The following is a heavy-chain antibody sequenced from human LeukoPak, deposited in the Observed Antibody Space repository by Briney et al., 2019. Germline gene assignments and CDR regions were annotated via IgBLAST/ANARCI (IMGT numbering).Heavy chain of an antibody. Sequence: SETLSLTCTVSGGSISSYYWSWIRQPPGKGLEWIGRIYTSGSTNYNPSLKSRVTISVDTSKNQFSLKLSSVTAADTAVYYCAREGYDILTGSYYYYMDVWGKGTTVTISS. CDR3: AREGYDILTGSYYYYMDV. V-gene: IGHV4-4*08. D-gene: IGHD3-9*01. CDR2: IYTSGST. J-gene: IGHJ6*03. CDR1: GGSISSYY.